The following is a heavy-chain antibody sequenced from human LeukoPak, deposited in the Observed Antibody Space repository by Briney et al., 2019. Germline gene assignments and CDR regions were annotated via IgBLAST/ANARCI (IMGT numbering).Heavy chain of an antibody. CDR1: GGSFSGYY. V-gene: IGHV4-34*01. Sequence: SETLSPTCAVYGGSFSGYYWSWIRQPPGKGLEWIGEINHSGSTNYNPSLKSRVTISVDTSKNRFSLKLSSVTAADTAVYYCAGSIAAAAVPWGQGTLVTVSS. CDR2: INHSGST. D-gene: IGHD6-13*01. CDR3: AGSIAAAAVP. J-gene: IGHJ5*02.